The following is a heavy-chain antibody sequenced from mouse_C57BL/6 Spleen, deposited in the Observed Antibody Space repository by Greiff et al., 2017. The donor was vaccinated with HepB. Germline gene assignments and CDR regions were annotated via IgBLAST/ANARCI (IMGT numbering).Heavy chain of an antibody. CDR2: ISYDGSN. V-gene: IGHV3-6*01. D-gene: IGHD4-1*01. CDR1: GYSITSGYY. CDR3: ARGGNWDGYFDV. J-gene: IGHJ1*03. Sequence: DVQLQESGPGLVKPSPSLSLTCSVTGYSITSGYYWNWIRQFPGNKLEWMGYISYDGSNNYNPSLKNRISITRDTSKNQFFLKLNSVTTEDTATYYCARGGNWDGYFDVWGTGTTVTVSS.